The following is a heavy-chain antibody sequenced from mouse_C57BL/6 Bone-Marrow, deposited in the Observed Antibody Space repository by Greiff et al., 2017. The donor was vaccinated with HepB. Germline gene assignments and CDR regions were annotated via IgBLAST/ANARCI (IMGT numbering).Heavy chain of an antibody. CDR1: GFTFSSYT. CDR2: ISGGGGNT. J-gene: IGHJ4*01. V-gene: IGHV5-9*01. D-gene: IGHD2-3*01. CDR3: ARMGGGDAMYY. Sequence: EVQLVESGGGLVKPGGSLKLSCAASGFTFSSYTMSWVRQTPEKRLEWVATISGGGGNTYYPDSVKGRFTISRDNAKNTLYLQMSSLRSEDTDLYYCARMGGGDAMYYWGQGTSVTVSS.